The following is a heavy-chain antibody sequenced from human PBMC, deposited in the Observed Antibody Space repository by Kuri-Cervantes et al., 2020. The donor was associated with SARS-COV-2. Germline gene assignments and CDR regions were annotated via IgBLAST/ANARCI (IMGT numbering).Heavy chain of an antibody. D-gene: IGHD1-20*01. CDR3: VKDRGVISITGYFDY. J-gene: IGHJ4*02. CDR1: GFAFSSYA. V-gene: IGHV3-23*01. Sequence: GESLKISCAASGFAFSSYAMSWVRQAPGKGLEWVSAISGSGGSTYYADSVKGRFTISRDNSKNTLYLQMNSLRAEDTAVYYCVKDRGVISITGYFDYWGQGTLVTVSS. CDR2: ISGSGGST.